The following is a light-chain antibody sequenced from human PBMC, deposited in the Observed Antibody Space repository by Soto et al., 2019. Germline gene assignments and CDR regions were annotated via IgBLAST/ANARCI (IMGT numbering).Light chain of an antibody. CDR1: SSNIGRNT. CDR3: AAWDDSLNGWV. V-gene: IGLV1-44*01. CDR2: SNN. Sequence: QSVLTQPPSASGTPGQRVTISCFGSSSNIGRNTVNWFQQLPGTAPKLLIYSNNQRPSGVPDRFSGSKSGTSASLAISGLQSGDEADYYCAAWDDSLNGWVFGGGTQLTVL. J-gene: IGLJ3*02.